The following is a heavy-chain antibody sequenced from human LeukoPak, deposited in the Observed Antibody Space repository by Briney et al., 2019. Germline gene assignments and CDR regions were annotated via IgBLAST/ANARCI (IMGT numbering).Heavy chain of an antibody. CDR1: GYTFSSYG. Sequence: ASVKVSCKASGYTFSSYGISWVRQAPGQGLEWMGRISAYNGNTNYAQNFQGRVTMTTETSTSTAYMELRSLRSDDTAVYYCAREGVTIFGVVRTQTTKSPHQLDPWGQGTLVTVSS. J-gene: IGHJ5*02. CDR3: AREGVTIFGVVRTQTTKSPHQLDP. D-gene: IGHD3-3*01. CDR2: ISAYNGNT. V-gene: IGHV1-18*01.